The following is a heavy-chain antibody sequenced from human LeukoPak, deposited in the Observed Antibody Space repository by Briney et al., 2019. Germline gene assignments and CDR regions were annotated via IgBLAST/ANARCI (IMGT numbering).Heavy chain of an antibody. CDR3: ASQHGHSYGAAER. CDR2: IASGGST. D-gene: IGHD5-18*01. V-gene: IGHV3-23*01. CDR1: GFTFNCNA. J-gene: IGHJ4*02. Sequence: PGGSLRLPCAASGFTFNCNAMSWVRQAPGKGLEWVSAIASGGSTYYADSVKGRFTISRDNSKNTLYLEMNSLRTEDTAIYFCASQHGHSYGAAERWGQGTLVTVSS.